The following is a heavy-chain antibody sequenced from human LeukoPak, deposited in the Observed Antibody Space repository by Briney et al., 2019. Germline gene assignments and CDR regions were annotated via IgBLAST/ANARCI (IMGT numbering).Heavy chain of an antibody. CDR1: GYTFTGYY. D-gene: IGHD3-10*01. V-gene: IGHV1-2*02. CDR2: INPNSGGT. CDR3: ARAPGANYYGSGVMDY. J-gene: IGHJ4*02. Sequence: GASVKVSCKASGYTFTGYYMHWVRQAPEQGLEWMGWINPNSGGTNYAQKFQGRVTMTRDTSISTAYMELSRLRSDDTAVYYCARAPGANYYGSGVMDYWGQGTLVTDSS.